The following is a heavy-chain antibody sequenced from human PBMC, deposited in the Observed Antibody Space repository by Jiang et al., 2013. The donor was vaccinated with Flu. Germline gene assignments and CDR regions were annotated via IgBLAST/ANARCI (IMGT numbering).Heavy chain of an antibody. CDR2: IYYSGST. Sequence: GLVKPSETLSLTCTVSGGSISSYYWSWIRQPPGKGLEWIGYIYYSGSTNYNPSLKSRVTISVDTSKNQFSLKLSSVTAADAAVYYCARDRIGYEDGAFDIWGQGTMVTVSS. CDR1: GGSISSYY. J-gene: IGHJ3*02. CDR3: ARDRIGYEDGAFDI. D-gene: IGHD2-15*01. V-gene: IGHV4-59*01.